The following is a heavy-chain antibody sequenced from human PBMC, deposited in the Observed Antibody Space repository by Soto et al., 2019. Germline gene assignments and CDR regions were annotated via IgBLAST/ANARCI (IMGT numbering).Heavy chain of an antibody. V-gene: IGHV3-30*04. CDR3: ARVIDTAMSAHFDY. Sequence: PGGSLRLSCAASGFTFSSYAMNWVRQAPGKGLDWVAVISYDGRNTYYADSVKGRFTISRDNSKNTLYLQMNSLRAEDTAVYYCARVIDTAMSAHFDYWGQGTLVTVS. J-gene: IGHJ4*02. CDR2: ISYDGRNT. CDR1: GFTFSSYA. D-gene: IGHD5-18*01.